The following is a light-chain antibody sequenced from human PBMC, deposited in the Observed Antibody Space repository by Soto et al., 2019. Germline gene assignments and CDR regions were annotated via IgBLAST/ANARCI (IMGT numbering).Light chain of an antibody. CDR2: DVS. Sequence: QSALTQPPSAYGSPGQSVTISCTGTSSDVGGYNYVSWYQQHPGKAPKLMIYDVSSRPSGVPDRFSGSKSGNTASLTVSGLQAEDEADYYCSSYAGTHIVFGTGTKLTVL. V-gene: IGLV2-8*01. J-gene: IGLJ1*01. CDR1: SSDVGGYNY. CDR3: SSYAGTHIV.